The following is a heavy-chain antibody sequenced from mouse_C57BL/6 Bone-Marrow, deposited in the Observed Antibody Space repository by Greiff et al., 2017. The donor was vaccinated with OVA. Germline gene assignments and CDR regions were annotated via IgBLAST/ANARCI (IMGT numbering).Heavy chain of an antibody. D-gene: IGHD2-4*01. CDR3: ARNRGITPYYFDY. CDR2: IDPSDSET. V-gene: IGHV1-52*01. CDR1: GYTFTSYW. J-gene: IGHJ2*01. Sequence: QVQLQQPGAELVRPGSSVKLSCKASGYTFTSYWMHWVKQRPIQGLEWIGNIDPSDSETHYNQKFKDKATLTVDKSSSTAYMQLSSLTSEDSAVYYCARNRGITPYYFDYWGQGTTLTVSS.